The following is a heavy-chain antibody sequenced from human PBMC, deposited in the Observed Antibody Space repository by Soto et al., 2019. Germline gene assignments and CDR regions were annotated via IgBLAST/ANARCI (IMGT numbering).Heavy chain of an antibody. CDR3: ALRGWYDDYYYYGMDV. J-gene: IGHJ6*02. CDR1: GYIIKNYW. Sequence: GESLKISCKASGYIIKNYWIGWVRQMPGQGLEWMGIIFPDDSDTRYSPSFQGHVTISADKSISTAYLQWSSLKASDTAMYYCALRGWYDDYYYYGMDVWGQGTTVTVSS. CDR2: IFPDDSDT. D-gene: IGHD6-19*01. V-gene: IGHV5-51*01.